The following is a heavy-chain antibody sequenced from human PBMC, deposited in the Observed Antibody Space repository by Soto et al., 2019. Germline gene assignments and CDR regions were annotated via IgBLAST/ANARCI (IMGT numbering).Heavy chain of an antibody. CDR3: ARVRQHLPNWNPPLYGSGSYYFDY. Sequence: ASVKVSCKASGYTFTSYGISWVRQAPGQGLEWMGWISAYNGNTNYAQKLQGRVTMTTDTSTSTAYMELRSLRSDDTAVYYCARVRQHLPNWNPPLYGSGSYYFDYWGQGTLVTVSS. CDR2: ISAYNGNT. D-gene: IGHD3-10*01. V-gene: IGHV1-18*01. J-gene: IGHJ4*02. CDR1: GYTFTSYG.